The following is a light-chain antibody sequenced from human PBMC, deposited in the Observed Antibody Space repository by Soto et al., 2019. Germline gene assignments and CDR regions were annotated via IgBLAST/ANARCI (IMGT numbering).Light chain of an antibody. J-gene: IGKJ1*01. Sequence: IVLTQSPATLSLSPGERATLSCRASQSVSSYLAWYQHQPGQAPRLLIYGASNRATGIPARFSGSGSGTDFTLTISSLEPEDFAVYYCQQRGNRPPWTFGQGTKVDIK. CDR2: GAS. V-gene: IGKV3-11*01. CDR1: QSVSSY. CDR3: QQRGNRPPWT.